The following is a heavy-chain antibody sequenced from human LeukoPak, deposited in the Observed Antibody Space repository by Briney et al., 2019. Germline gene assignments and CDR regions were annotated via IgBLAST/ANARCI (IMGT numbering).Heavy chain of an antibody. CDR2: MKPKSGET. Sequence: ASVKVSCKASGYTLTNYDINWVRQATGQGLAWMGWMKPKSGETGYAEKFQGRATMTRDTSINTAYMELSSLTSEDTAVYYCARDYGGNFGWFDPWGQGTLVTVSS. D-gene: IGHD4-23*01. CDR3: ARDYGGNFGWFDP. J-gene: IGHJ5*02. V-gene: IGHV1-8*01. CDR1: GYTLTNYD.